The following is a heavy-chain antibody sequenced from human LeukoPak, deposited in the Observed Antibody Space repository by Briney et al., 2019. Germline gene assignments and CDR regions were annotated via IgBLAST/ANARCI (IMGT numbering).Heavy chain of an antibody. CDR1: GFTVSNNY. J-gene: IGHJ5*02. CDR2: ISGSGGST. Sequence: GGSLRLSCAASGFTVSNNYMTWVRQAPGKGLEWVSAISGSGGSTYYADSVKGRFTISRDNSKNTLYLQMNSLRAEDTAVYYCAKSEEYYDFWSGYYVSWGQGTLVTVSS. D-gene: IGHD3-3*01. CDR3: AKSEEYYDFWSGYYVS. V-gene: IGHV3-23*01.